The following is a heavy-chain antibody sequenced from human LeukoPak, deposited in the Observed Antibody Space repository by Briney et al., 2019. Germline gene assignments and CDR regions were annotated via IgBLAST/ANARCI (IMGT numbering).Heavy chain of an antibody. CDR2: ISYDGSNK. V-gene: IGHV3-30-3*01. D-gene: IGHD6-13*01. CDR3: ARAPGSSTSWSYFDF. Sequence: GGSLRLSCAASGFTFSSYAVHWVRQAPGKGLEWVAVISYDGSNKYYADSVKGRFTISRDNSKNTLYLQMNSLRAEDTAVYYCARAPGSSTSWSYFDFWAREPWSPSPQ. CDR1: GFTFSSYA. J-gene: IGHJ4*02.